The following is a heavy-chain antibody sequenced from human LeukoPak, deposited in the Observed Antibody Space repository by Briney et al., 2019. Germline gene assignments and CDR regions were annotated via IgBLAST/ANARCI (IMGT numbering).Heavy chain of an antibody. D-gene: IGHD1-14*01. V-gene: IGHV4-31*03. CDR2: IYYSGST. CDR1: GGPISSGGYY. CDR3: ARDQGFEPSFDY. J-gene: IGHJ4*02. Sequence: SQTLSLTCTVSGGPISSGGYYWSWIRQHPGKGLEWFGYIYYSGSTYYNPSLKSRVTISVDTSKNQFSLKLSSVTAADTAVYYCARDQGFEPSFDYWGQGTLVTVSS.